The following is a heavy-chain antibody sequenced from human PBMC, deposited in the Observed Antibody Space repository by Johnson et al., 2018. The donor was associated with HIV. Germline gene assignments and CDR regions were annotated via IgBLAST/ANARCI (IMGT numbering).Heavy chain of an antibody. V-gene: IGHV3-30-3*02. CDR1: GFTFSSYT. CDR3: TKETRDSRSAFDV. Sequence: QVQLVESGGGVVQPGRSLRLSCVASGFTFSSYTMHWVRQAPGKGLEWVAVISYDGSNKYYADSVKGRFTISRDNSKKTLYLEIKSLRTEDTALYYCTKETRDSRSAFDVWGQGTMVTVSS. J-gene: IGHJ3*01. D-gene: IGHD6-13*01. CDR2: ISYDGSNK.